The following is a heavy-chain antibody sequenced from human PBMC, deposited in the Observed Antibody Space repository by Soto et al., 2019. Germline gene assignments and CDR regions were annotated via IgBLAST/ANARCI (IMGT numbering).Heavy chain of an antibody. D-gene: IGHD2-8*01. CDR3: AILDYLRTIVLMPGMIDY. CDR2: ISGSGGST. V-gene: IGHV3-23*01. J-gene: IGHJ4*02. CDR1: GFTFSSYA. Sequence: GGSLRLSCAASGFTFSSYAMSWVRQAPGKGLEWVSAISGSGGSTYYADSVKGRFTVSRDNSKNTLYLQMNSLRAEDTAVYYCAILDYLRTIVLMPGMIDYWGQGTLVTVSS.